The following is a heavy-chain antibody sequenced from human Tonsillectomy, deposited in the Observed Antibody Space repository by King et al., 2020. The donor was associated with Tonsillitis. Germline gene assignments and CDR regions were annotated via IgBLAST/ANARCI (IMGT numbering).Heavy chain of an antibody. CDR1: GFTVSSNY. CDR3: AGTGYCSSTSCPFPWFAP. Sequence: VQLVESGGGLVQPGGSLRLSCAASGFTVSSNYMSWVRQAPGKGLEWVSVIYSGGSTYYADPVKGRFTTSRHNTQNTMYLQMSSLRAEDTAGYYGAGTGYCSSTSCPFPWFAPWGQGTLVTVSS. D-gene: IGHD2-2*01. J-gene: IGHJ5*02. CDR2: IYSGGST. V-gene: IGHV3-53*04.